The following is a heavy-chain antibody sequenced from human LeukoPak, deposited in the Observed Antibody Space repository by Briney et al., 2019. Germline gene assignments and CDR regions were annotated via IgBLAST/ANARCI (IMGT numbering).Heavy chain of an antibody. V-gene: IGHV4-34*01. CDR3: AGGRIAARPLNWFDP. Sequence: SETLSLTCAVYGGSFSGYYWSWIRQPPGKGLEWIGEINHSGSTNYNPSLKSRVTISVDTSKNQFSLKLSSVTAADTAVYYCAGGRIAARPLNWFDPWGQGTLVTVSS. D-gene: IGHD6-6*01. CDR2: INHSGST. J-gene: IGHJ5*02. CDR1: GGSFSGYY.